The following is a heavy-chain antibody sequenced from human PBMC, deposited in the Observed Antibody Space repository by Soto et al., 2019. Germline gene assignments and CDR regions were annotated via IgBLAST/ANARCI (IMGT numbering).Heavy chain of an antibody. Sequence: PGGSLRLSCAASGFTFSSYAMSWVRQAPGKGLEWVSAISGSGGSTYYADSVKGRFTISRDNSKNTLYLQMNSLRAKDTAVYYCAKAEVLPGAARFADEPVGTADDWGQGTPVTVSS. V-gene: IGHV3-23*01. CDR1: GFTFSSYA. D-gene: IGHD6-6*01. J-gene: IGHJ4*02. CDR2: ISGSGGST. CDR3: AKAEVLPGAARFADEPVGTADD.